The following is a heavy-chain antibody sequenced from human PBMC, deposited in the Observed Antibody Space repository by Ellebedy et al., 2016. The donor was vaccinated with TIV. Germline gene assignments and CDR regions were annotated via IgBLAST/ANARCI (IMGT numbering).Heavy chain of an antibody. J-gene: IGHJ6*01. CDR1: GYNFANYW. CDR3: PRQSLYYHGLDV. CDR2: IFPVDSDT. V-gene: IGHV5-51*01. Sequence: GESLKISCKGSGYNFANYWIAWVRQMPGEGPECMGVIFPVDSDTKYRPPFQGQVTISADKSTSTVYLQWSRLQASYSAIYFCPRQSLYYHGLDVWGQGTRVTVSS.